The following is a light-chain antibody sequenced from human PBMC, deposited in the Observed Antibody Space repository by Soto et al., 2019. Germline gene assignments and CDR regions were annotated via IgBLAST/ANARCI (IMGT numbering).Light chain of an antibody. V-gene: IGLV2-14*01. CDR2: EVS. Sequence: QSALTQPASVSGSPGQSITISCTGSSSDVGGYNYVSWYQQHPGKVPKLMIYEVSNRPSGVSSRFSGSKSGNTASLTISGLQAEDEADYYCSSYTTTTARVFGGGTKLTVL. J-gene: IGLJ3*02. CDR3: SSYTTTTARV. CDR1: SSDVGGYNY.